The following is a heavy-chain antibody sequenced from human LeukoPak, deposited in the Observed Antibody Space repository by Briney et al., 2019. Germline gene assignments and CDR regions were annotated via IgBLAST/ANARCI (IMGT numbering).Heavy chain of an antibody. J-gene: IGHJ3*02. CDR1: GFTFSSYE. CDR3: AREEVGATDDFDI. V-gene: IGHV3-48*03. D-gene: IGHD1-26*01. CDR2: VSSSGSNT. Sequence: GGSLRLSCATSGFTFSSYEMNWVRQAPGKGLEWVSYVSSSGSNTYYADSVKGRFTMSRDNAKNSLYMQMNSLRAEDTAVYYYAREEVGATDDFDIWGPGTMVTVSS.